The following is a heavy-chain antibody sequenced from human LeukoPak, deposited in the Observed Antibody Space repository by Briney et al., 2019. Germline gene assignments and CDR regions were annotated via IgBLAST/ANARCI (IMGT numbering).Heavy chain of an antibody. CDR3: AKPYYYDSSGFHFDY. V-gene: IGHV3-23*01. Sequence: GASLRLSCAASGFTFSSYAMSWVRQAPGKGLEWVSAISGSGGSTYYADSVKGRFTISRDNSKNTLYLQMNSLRAEDTAVYYCAKPYYYDSSGFHFDYWAREPWSPSPQ. D-gene: IGHD3-22*01. J-gene: IGHJ4*02. CDR1: GFTFSSYA. CDR2: ISGSGGST.